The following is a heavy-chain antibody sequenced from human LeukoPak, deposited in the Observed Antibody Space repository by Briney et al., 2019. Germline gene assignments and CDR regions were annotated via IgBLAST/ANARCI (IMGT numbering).Heavy chain of an antibody. CDR1: GGSISNYY. V-gene: IGHV4-59*01. CDR3: ARVSTVRGVIITHAFDI. Sequence: SETLSLTCTVSGGSISNYYWSWIRQPPGKGLEWIEYIYYSGSTNYNPSLKSRVTISVDTSKNQFSLKLSSVTAADTAVYYCARVSTVRGVIITHAFDIWGQGTMVTVSS. J-gene: IGHJ3*02. CDR2: IYYSGST. D-gene: IGHD3-10*01.